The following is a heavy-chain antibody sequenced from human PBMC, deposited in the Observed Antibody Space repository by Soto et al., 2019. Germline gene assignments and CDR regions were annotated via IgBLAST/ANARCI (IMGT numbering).Heavy chain of an antibody. V-gene: IGHV4-34*01. Sequence: SETLSLTCAVYGGSFSGNYWVWIRQPPGKGLEWIGEINHSGSSNYNPSLKSRVTISVDTSKNQFSLRLNSVTAADTAVYYCARGSIPSQGVFGYWGEGTPVTVSS. D-gene: IGHD2-21*01. CDR3: ARGSIPSQGVFGY. CDR1: GGSFSGNY. CDR2: INHSGSS. J-gene: IGHJ4*02.